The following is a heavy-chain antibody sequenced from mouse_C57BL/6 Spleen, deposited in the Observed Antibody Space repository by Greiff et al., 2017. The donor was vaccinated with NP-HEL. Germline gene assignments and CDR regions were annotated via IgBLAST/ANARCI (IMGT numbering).Heavy chain of an antibody. Sequence: VQRVESGPELVKPGASVKISCKASGYAFSSSWMNWVKQRPGKGLEWIGRIYPGDGDTNYNGKFKGKATLTADKSSSTAYMQLSSLTSEDSAVYFCARAGSSPYWGQGTTLTVSS. CDR1: GYAFSSSW. J-gene: IGHJ2*01. V-gene: IGHV1-82*01. D-gene: IGHD1-1*01. CDR3: ARAGSSPY. CDR2: IYPGDGDT.